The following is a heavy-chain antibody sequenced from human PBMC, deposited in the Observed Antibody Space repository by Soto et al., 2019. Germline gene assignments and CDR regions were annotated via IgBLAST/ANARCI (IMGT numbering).Heavy chain of an antibody. CDR1: GFTFSSYS. CDR3: ARVLYCTNGVCWVDDYYYMDV. J-gene: IGHJ6*03. V-gene: IGHV3-21*01. CDR2: ISSSSSYI. Sequence: EVQLVESGGGLVKPGGSLRLSCAASGFTFSSYSMNWVRQAPGKGLEWVSSISSSSSYIYYADSVKGRFTISRDNAENSLYLQRNSLRGEGTAVDYCARVLYCTNGVCWVDDYYYMDVWGKGTTVTVSS. D-gene: IGHD2-8*01.